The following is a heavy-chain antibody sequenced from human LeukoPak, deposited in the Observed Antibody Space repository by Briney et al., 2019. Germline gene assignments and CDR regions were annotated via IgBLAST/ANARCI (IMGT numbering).Heavy chain of an antibody. V-gene: IGHV3-7*01. J-gene: IGHJ3*02. CDR3: ARDANRVGATGASDI. D-gene: IGHD1-26*01. Sequence: GGSLRLSCEASRFTFSSYWMSWVRQAPGKGLERVANIQQDGNEKNYVASVKGRFTISRDNAKNSLYLQMDSLRAEDTAVYYCARDANRVGATGASDIWGQGTLVTVSS. CDR2: IQQDGNEK. CDR1: RFTFSSYW.